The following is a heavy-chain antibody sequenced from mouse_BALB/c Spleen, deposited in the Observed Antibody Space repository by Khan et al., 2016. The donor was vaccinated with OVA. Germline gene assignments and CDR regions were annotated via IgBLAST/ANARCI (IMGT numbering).Heavy chain of an antibody. CDR1: GYTFTDYV. CDR2: IHPGSGST. V-gene: IGHV1-77*01. J-gene: IGHJ3*01. D-gene: IGHD1-1*01. CDR3: ARSYDGAWFAY. Sequence: QVQLQQSGPELVKPGAAVKMSCKASGYTFTDYVISWVKQRTGQGPEWIGEIHPGSGSTYYNEKFKGKATLTADKSSNTAYMQLSSLTSEDSAVYFCARSYDGAWFAYWGQGTLVTVSA.